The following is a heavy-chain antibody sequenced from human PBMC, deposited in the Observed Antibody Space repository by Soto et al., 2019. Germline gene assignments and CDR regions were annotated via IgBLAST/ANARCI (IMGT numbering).Heavy chain of an antibody. CDR2: IYYSGST. D-gene: IGHD7-27*01. V-gene: IGHV4-39*01. CDR1: GGSISSSSYY. CDR3: ARHKLGMFDY. J-gene: IGHJ4*02. Sequence: QLQLQESGPGLVKPSETLSLTCTVSGGSISSSSYYWGWIRQPPGKGLEWIGSIYYSGSTYYNPSLKSRVTISVDTSKNQFSLKLISVTAADTAVYYCARHKLGMFDYWGQGTLVTVSS.